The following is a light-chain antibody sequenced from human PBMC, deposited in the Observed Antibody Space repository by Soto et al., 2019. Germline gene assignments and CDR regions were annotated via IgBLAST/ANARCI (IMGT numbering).Light chain of an antibody. Sequence: QSVLTQPASVSGSPGQSVAISCTGSSSDVAAYNFVSWYRQHPGKAPKLMVFDVSNRPSGVSNRFSGSKSGNTASLTISGLQAEDEADYYCSSYTSGGNYVFGSGTRSPS. CDR2: DVS. CDR3: SSYTSGGNYV. V-gene: IGLV2-14*01. CDR1: SSDVAAYNF. J-gene: IGLJ1*01.